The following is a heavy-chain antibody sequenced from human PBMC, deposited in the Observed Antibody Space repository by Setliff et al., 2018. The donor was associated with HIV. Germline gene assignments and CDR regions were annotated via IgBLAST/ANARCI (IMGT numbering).Heavy chain of an antibody. J-gene: IGHJ4*02. CDR1: GGSISSNW. D-gene: IGHD6-13*01. CDR2: IYHSGST. V-gene: IGHV4-4*02. Sequence: SETLSLTCAVSGGSISSNWWSWVRQSPGKGLEWIGEIYHSGSTHYNPSLQSRVTISVDTSKNQFSLNLRSVTAADTAVYYCAREPAAGAYYFDYWGQGTLVTVSS. CDR3: AREPAAGAYYFDY.